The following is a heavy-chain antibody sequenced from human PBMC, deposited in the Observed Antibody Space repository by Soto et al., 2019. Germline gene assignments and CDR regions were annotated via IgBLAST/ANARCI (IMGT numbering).Heavy chain of an antibody. CDR3: AADYGGNSSPEYFQH. J-gene: IGHJ1*01. D-gene: IGHD4-17*01. CDR2: IVVGSGNT. CDR1: GFTFTSSA. V-gene: IGHV1-58*01. Sequence: ASVKVSCKASGFTFTSSAVQWVRQARGQRLEWIGWIVVGSGNTNYAQKFQERVTITRDMSTSTAYMELSSLRSEDTAVYYCAADYGGNSSPEYFQHWGQGTLVTVSS.